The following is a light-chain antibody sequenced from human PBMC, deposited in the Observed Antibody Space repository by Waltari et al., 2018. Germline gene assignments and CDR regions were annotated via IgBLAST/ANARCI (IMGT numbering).Light chain of an antibody. CDR3: CSYGGTNTV. CDR2: EVN. Sequence: QSALTQPPSASGSPGQSVTISCTESDSDVGGHRYVSWYQQHPGKVPQLIIYEVNKRPSGVPDRFAASMSGNTASLTISGLQAGDEADYYCCSYGGTNTVFGGGTRLTVL. CDR1: DSDVGGHRY. V-gene: IGLV2-8*01. J-gene: IGLJ2*01.